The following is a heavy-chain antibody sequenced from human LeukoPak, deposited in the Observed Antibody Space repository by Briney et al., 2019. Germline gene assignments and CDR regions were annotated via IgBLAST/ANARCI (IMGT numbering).Heavy chain of an antibody. CDR3: ARFAFGGVIVTPFDF. CDR2: ITRSSAHI. CDR1: GFTFSSYS. Sequence: GGSLRLSCAASGFTFSSYSMNWVRQVPGKGLEWVSSITRSSAHIFYADSVKGRFIISRDNAKKSLYLQMNSLRAEDTAMYYCARFAFGGVIVTPFDFWGQGTLVTVSS. V-gene: IGHV3-21*01. D-gene: IGHD3-16*02. J-gene: IGHJ4*02.